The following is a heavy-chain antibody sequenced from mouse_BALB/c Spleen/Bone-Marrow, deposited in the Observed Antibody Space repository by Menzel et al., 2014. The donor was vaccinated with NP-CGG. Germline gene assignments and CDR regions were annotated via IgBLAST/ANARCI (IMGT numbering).Heavy chain of an antibody. CDR3: ARDAMDY. J-gene: IGHJ4*01. CDR2: ISTYYGDA. Sequence: QVQLQQSGAELVRPGVSVKISCKGSGYTFTDYAMHWVRQSHAKSLEWIGVISTYYGDASYNQKFKGKATMTVDKSSSTAYMELARLTSEDSAIYYCARDAMDYWGQGTSVTVSS. CDR1: GYTFTDYA. V-gene: IGHV1S137*01.